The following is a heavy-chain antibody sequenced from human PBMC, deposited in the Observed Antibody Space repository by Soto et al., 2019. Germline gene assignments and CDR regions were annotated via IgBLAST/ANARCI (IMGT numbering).Heavy chain of an antibody. V-gene: IGHV3-11*01. CDR3: ARDVVPAAHSGVYYYYMDV. CDR2: ISSSGSTI. Sequence: GGSLRLSCAASGFTFSDYYMSWIRQAPGKGLEWVSYISSSGSTIYYADSVKGRFTISRDNAKNSLYLQMNSLRAEDTAVYYCARDVVPAAHSGVYYYYMDVWGKGTTVTVSS. CDR1: GFTFSDYY. D-gene: IGHD2-2*01. J-gene: IGHJ6*03.